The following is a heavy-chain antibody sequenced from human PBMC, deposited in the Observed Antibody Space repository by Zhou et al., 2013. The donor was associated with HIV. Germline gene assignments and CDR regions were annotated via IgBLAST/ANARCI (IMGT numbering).Heavy chain of an antibody. CDR2: IIPILGIT. J-gene: IGHJ6*03. CDR1: GGTFSSYA. V-gene: IGHV1-69*04. D-gene: IGHD2-2*01. Sequence: QVQLVQSGAEVKKPGSSVKVSCKASGGTFSSYAISWVRQAPGQGLEWMGRIIPILGITNYAQKFQDRVTITADRSTSTAYMELSSLRSEDTAVYYCARCRVVVDRGGYYYYMDVWGKGTTVTVSS. CDR3: ARCRVVVDRGGYYYYMDV.